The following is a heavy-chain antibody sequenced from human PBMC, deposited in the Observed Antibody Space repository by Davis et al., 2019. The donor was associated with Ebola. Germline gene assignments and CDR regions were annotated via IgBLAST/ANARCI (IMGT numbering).Heavy chain of an antibody. CDR1: GFTFSSYW. Sequence: ESLKISCAASGFTFSSYWMHWVRQAPGKGLEWIGYMYSSGTTSFNPSLKSRVTISLHTSKNQFSLRLSSVTAADTAVYYCARTMVRGVLAISAWGQGTLVTVSS. CDR2: MYSSGTT. J-gene: IGHJ5*02. V-gene: IGHV4-59*01. D-gene: IGHD3-10*01. CDR3: ARTMVRGVLAISA.